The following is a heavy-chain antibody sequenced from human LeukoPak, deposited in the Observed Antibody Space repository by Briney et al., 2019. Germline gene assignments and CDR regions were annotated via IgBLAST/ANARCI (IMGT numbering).Heavy chain of an antibody. CDR2: IWSDGSNE. CDR1: GFTFSSFG. Sequence: PGGSLRLSCAASGFTFSSFGMHWVRQAPGKGLEWVAIIWSDGSNEVYIESVKGRFTISRDNSKNTLYLHMNSLRGEDTAVYYCARDRRIILDHYGMDVWGQGTTVTVSS. D-gene: IGHD2-15*01. CDR3: ARDRRIILDHYGMDV. J-gene: IGHJ6*02. V-gene: IGHV3-33*01.